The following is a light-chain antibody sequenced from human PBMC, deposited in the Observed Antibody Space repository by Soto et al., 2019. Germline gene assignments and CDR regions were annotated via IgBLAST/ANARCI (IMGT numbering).Light chain of an antibody. J-gene: IGKJ4*01. CDR1: QSISTW. CDR2: KAS. CDR3: QQYNTYPLT. V-gene: IGKV1-5*03. Sequence: DIQMTQSPSTLSASVGDRATITCRASQSISTWLAWYQQKPGKAPKLLIYKASSLEGGVPSRFGGSGSGTLFNITIGSLHPDDFATYYCQQYNTYPLTFGGGIKVDIK.